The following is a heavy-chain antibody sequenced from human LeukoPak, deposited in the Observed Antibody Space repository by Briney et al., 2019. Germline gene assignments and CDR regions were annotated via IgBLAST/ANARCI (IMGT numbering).Heavy chain of an antibody. Sequence: GGSLRLSCAASGFTFSSYGMHWVRQAPGKGLEWVAFIRYDGSNKYYADSVKGRFTISRDNSRNTLYLQMNSLRAEDTAVYYCAKDRYNWNYFDYWGQGTLVTVSS. CDR3: AKDRYNWNYFDY. CDR2: IRYDGSNK. J-gene: IGHJ4*02. V-gene: IGHV3-30*02. D-gene: IGHD1-20*01. CDR1: GFTFSSYG.